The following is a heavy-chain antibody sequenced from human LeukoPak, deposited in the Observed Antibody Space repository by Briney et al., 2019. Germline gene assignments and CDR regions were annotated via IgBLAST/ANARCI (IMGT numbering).Heavy chain of an antibody. V-gene: IGHV4-4*07. CDR3: ARDRAVAAAVSLIDY. Sequence: DPSETLSLTCTVSGGSISSYYWSWIRQPAGKGLEWIGRIYTSGSTNYNPSLKSRVTISVDTSKNQFSLKLSSVTAADTAVYYCARDRAVAAAVSLIDYWGQGTLVTVSS. CDR1: GGSISSYY. D-gene: IGHD6-13*01. CDR2: IYTSGST. J-gene: IGHJ4*02.